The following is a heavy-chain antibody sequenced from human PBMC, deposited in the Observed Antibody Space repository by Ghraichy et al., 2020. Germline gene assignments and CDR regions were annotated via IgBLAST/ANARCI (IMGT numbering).Heavy chain of an antibody. Sequence: SETLSLTCAVSGGAISSSAYSWTWVRQPPEKGLEWIAYVYYDGSTYYNPSLKSRVTISLDNSKNQFSLELTSLTAADTAVYYCASALNYVGFDYWGQGTLVTVS. CDR1: GGAISSSAYS. CDR2: VYYDGST. V-gene: IGHV4-30-2*01. J-gene: IGHJ4*02. D-gene: IGHD1-7*01. CDR3: ASALNYVGFDY.